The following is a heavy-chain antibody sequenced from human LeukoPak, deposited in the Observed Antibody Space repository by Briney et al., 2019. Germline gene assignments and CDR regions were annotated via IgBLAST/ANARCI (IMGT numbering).Heavy chain of an antibody. J-gene: IGHJ3*02. CDR3: ARDRYCSSTSCYMGDAFDI. CDR1: GGSISSYY. V-gene: IGHV4-4*07. D-gene: IGHD2-2*02. CDR2: IYTSGST. Sequence: KTSETLSLTCTVSGGSISSYYWSWIRQPAGKGLGWIGRIYTSGSTNYNPSLKSRVTMSVDTSKNQFSLKLSSVTAADTAVYYCARDRYCSSTSCYMGDAFDIWGQGTMVTVSS.